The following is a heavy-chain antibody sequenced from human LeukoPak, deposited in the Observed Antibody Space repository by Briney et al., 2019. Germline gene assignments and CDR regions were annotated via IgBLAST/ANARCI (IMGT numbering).Heavy chain of an antibody. CDR2: ISWNSGSI. CDR3: AKDLFKLRYFDWLLSPMDV. D-gene: IGHD3-9*01. CDR1: GFTFDDYA. J-gene: IGHJ6*03. Sequence: HPGRSLRLSCAASGFTFDDYAMHWVRQAPGKGLEWVSGISWNSGSIGYADSVKGRFTISRDNAKNSLYLQMNSLRAEDTALYYCAKDLFKLRYFDWLLSPMDVWGKGTTVTISS. V-gene: IGHV3-9*01.